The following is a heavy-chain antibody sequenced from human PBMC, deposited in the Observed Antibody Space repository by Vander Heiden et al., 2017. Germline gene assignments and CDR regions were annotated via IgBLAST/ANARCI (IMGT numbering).Heavy chain of an antibody. CDR1: GFTFGTYA. CDR3: AKDLFPQYNGSFFDS. D-gene: IGHD1-26*01. V-gene: IGHV3-23*01. J-gene: IGHJ4*02. CDR2: ISGSGDTT. Sequence: EVLLLESEGGWVQSGGSRRRSCAASGFTFGTYAMNWVRQVPGQGLAWVSSISGSGDTTFYADSVKGRFTISRENGKNKLYLQMSRLRAEDSAIYYCAKDLFPQYNGSFFDSWGQGTLVSVSS.